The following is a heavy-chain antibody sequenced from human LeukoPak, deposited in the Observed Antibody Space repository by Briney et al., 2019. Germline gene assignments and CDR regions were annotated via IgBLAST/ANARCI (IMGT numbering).Heavy chain of an antibody. CDR1: GFTFSDYY. V-gene: IGHV3-11*01. Sequence: PGGSLRLSCAASGFTFSDYYMTWIRQAPGKGLEWISYISIPRYDVIYYADSVKGRFTISRDNAKNSFYLQTSSLRAEDTAVYYCASGRYYYDNGYYPIKFDYWGQGAQVTVSS. CDR3: ASGRYYYDNGYYPIKFDY. D-gene: IGHD3-22*01. CDR2: ISIPRYDVI. J-gene: IGHJ4*02.